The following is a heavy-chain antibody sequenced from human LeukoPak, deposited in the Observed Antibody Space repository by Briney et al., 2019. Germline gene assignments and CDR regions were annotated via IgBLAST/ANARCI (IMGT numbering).Heavy chain of an antibody. J-gene: IGHJ4*02. CDR1: RFTFSSYG. CDR3: SKDYYGSGSYSFY. CDR2: IRYDGSNK. V-gene: IGHV3-30*02. D-gene: IGHD3-10*01. Sequence: SGGSLRLSCAASRFTFSSYGMHWVRQAPGKGLEWVAFIRYDGSNKYYADSVKGRFTISRDNSKTTLYLQMNSLRAEVTAVYYCSKDYYGSGSYSFYWGQGTLVTVSS.